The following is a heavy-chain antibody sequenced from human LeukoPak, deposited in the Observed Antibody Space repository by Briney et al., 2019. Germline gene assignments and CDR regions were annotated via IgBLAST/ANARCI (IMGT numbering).Heavy chain of an antibody. CDR3: ARSAEKGFDP. Sequence: SQTLSLTCTVSGGSISSGGYYWSWIRQHPGTGLEWIGYIYYSGSTYYNPSLKSRVTISVDTSKNQFSLKLSSVTAADTAVYYCARSAEKGFDPWGQGTLVTVSS. CDR1: GGSISSGGYY. J-gene: IGHJ5*02. CDR2: IYYSGST. V-gene: IGHV4-31*03.